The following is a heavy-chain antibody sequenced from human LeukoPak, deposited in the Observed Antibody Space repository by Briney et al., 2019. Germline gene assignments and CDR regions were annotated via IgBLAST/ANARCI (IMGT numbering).Heavy chain of an antibody. J-gene: IGHJ4*01. V-gene: IGHV3-11*01. CDR2: ISPSSHDI. D-gene: IGHD2-8*01. CDR1: GFSFSDSY. CDR3: STDPRLLTY. Sequence: GGSLRLSCVVSGFSFSDSYMTWLRQTPGKGLESLAYISPSSHDIYYADSVKGRFTISRDHARTSLYLQMNSLGPDDTALYYCSTDPRLLTYWGHGTLVTVSS.